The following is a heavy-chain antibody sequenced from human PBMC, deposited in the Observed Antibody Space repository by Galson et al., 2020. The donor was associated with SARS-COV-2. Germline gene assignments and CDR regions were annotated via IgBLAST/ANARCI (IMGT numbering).Heavy chain of an antibody. D-gene: IGHD6-19*01. CDR2: IKQDGSDK. J-gene: IGHJ4*02. V-gene: IGHV3-7*03. CDR3: ARESYDSGWFDY. CDR1: GFSFSSYW. Sequence: GESLKISCAASGFSFSSYWMTWVRQAPGKGLEWVANIKQDGSDKYYVDSVKGRFTISRDNAKNSLYLHMNSLRAEVTAVYYCARESYDSGWFDYWGQGTLVTVSS.